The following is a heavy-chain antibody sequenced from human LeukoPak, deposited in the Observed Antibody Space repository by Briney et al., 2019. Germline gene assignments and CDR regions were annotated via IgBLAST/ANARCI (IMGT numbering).Heavy chain of an antibody. V-gene: IGHV3-21*04. J-gene: IGHJ1*01. Sequence: TGGSLSLSCAASGFTFSRYSMNWVRQAPGKGLEWVSSISISSNYIYYTDSVKGRITISRNNSKNTLYLQMNSLRAEDTAVYYCAKGIYGDSTGGRFQHWGQGTLVTVSS. CDR2: ISISSNYI. D-gene: IGHD4-17*01. CDR3: AKGIYGDSTGGRFQH. CDR1: GFTFSRYS.